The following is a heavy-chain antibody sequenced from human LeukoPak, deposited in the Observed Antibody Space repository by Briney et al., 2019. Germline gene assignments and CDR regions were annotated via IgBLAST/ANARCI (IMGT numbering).Heavy chain of an antibody. D-gene: IGHD3-10*01. Sequence: GGSLRLSCAGSGFTFSNSDMSWVRQAPGKGLEWVATINTSGGTTYYADSVKGQFTISRDNSRNTLYLQMNSLRAEDTAVYYCAKVRHTYGPFYDFWGQGTLVTVSS. CDR2: INTSGGTT. V-gene: IGHV3-23*01. CDR3: AKVRHTYGPFYDF. J-gene: IGHJ4*02. CDR1: GFTFSNSD.